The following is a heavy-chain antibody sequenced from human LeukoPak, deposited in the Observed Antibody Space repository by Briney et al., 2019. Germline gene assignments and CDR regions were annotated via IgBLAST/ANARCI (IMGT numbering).Heavy chain of an antibody. D-gene: IGHD2-15*01. J-gene: IGHJ4*02. V-gene: IGHV4-34*01. Sequence: SETLSLTWAVYGGSFSGYYWSWIRQPPGKGLEWIGEINHSGSTNYNPSLKSRVTISVDTSKNQFSLKLSSVTAADTAVYYCAARVVAATAPGDYWGQGTLVTVSS. CDR1: GGSFSGYY. CDR3: AARVVAATAPGDY. CDR2: INHSGST.